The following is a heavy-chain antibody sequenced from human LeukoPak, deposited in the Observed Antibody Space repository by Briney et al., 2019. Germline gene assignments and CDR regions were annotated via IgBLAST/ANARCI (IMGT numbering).Heavy chain of an antibody. CDR2: FYSSTST. CDR1: VDYLTSGSRC. CDR3: ARGMSELDYGDYAYYYHMDV. Sequence: PSETLSLTCTVSVDYLTSGSRCLSWIRQPAGEGVEWIEHFYSSTSTTYNPSLESRVTISGDTAKNQFSLKLDSVTAADTAVYFCARGMSELDYGDYAYYYHMDVWGKGTTVTVSS. V-gene: IGHV4-61*09. J-gene: IGHJ6*04. D-gene: IGHD4-17*01.